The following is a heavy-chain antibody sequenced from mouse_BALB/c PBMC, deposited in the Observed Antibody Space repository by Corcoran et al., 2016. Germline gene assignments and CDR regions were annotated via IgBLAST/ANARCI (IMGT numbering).Heavy chain of an antibody. CDR3: AREDGYAY. V-gene: IGHV3-6*02. J-gene: IGHJ3*01. CDR1: GYSITSGYY. CDR2: ISYDGSN. Sequence: DVQLQESGPGLVKPSQSLSLTCSVTGYSITSGYYWNWIRQFSGNKLEWMGDISYDGSNNYNPSLKNRISITRDTSKNQFFLKLNSVTTGDTATYYCAREDGYAYWCQGTLVTVSA. D-gene: IGHD2-3*01.